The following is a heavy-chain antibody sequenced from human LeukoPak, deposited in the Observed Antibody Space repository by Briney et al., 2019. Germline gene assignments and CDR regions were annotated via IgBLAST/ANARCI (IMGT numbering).Heavy chain of an antibody. CDR2: ISVYHGKR. CDR3: ARGLGVVTAQSEQPKPRTFDL. D-gene: IGHD2-21*02. V-gene: IGHV1-18*01. J-gene: IGHJ2*01. Sequence: ASEKVSCKASGYTFISYGISWVRQAPGQGLEWMGWISVYHGKRNYAQNLQGRVTMHTDTSTSTAYMELRSLRADDTAVYYCARGLGVVTAQSEQPKPRTFDLWGRGAQVTVSS. CDR1: GYTFISYG.